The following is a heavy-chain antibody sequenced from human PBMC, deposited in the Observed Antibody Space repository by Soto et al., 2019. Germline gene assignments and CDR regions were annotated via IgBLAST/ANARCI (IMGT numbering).Heavy chain of an antibody. V-gene: IGHV3-9*01. CDR2: ISWNSGSI. CDR3: AKGGYYDSSGRQARFDY. Sequence: PGGSLRLSCAASGFTFDDYAMHWVRQAPGKGLEWVSGISWNSGSIGYADSVKGRFTISRDNAKNSLYLQMNSLRAEDTALYYCAKGGYYDSSGRQARFDYWGQGTLVTVSS. D-gene: IGHD3-22*01. CDR1: GFTFDDYA. J-gene: IGHJ4*02.